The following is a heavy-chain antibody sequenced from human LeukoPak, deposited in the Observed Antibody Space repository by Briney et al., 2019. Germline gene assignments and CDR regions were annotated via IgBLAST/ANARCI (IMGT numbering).Heavy chain of an antibody. Sequence: SGTLSLTCAVSGGSVSNSNWWIWVRQPPGKGLEWIGEIYHGGTTNYNPSLKSRVTMSLDDSKNQFFLKPTSVTAADTAVYYCAGGSGAAWELLYYWGQGTLVTVSS. CDR1: GGSVSNSNW. J-gene: IGHJ4*02. CDR3: AGGSGAAWELLYY. D-gene: IGHD1-26*01. CDR2: IYHGGTT. V-gene: IGHV4-4*02.